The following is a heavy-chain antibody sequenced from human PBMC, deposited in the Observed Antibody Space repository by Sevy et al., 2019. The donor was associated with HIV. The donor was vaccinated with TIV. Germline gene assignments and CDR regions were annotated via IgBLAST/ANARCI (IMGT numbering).Heavy chain of an antibody. CDR3: ARDRGSSVDYFDY. CDR1: GDSVSSNSAA. D-gene: IGHD6-6*01. Sequence: SQTLLTCAISGDSVSSNSAAWNWIRQSPSRGLEWLGRTYYRSKWYNDYAVSVKSRITINPDTSKNQFSLQLNSVTPEDTAVYYCARDRGSSVDYFDYWGQGTLVTVSS. J-gene: IGHJ4*02. V-gene: IGHV6-1*01. CDR2: TYYRSKWYN.